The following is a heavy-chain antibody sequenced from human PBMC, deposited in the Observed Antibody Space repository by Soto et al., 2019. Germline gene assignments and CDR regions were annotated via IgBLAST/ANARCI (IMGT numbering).Heavy chain of an antibody. CDR2: ASGSGDTT. V-gene: IGHV3-23*01. CDR3: AKDGLIAVAGLFDH. D-gene: IGHD6-19*01. CDR1: GFTFSSYA. J-gene: IGHJ4*02. Sequence: GGSLRLSCAASGFTFSSYAMTWVRQAPGKGLEWVSAASGSGDTTYYADPVKGRFTISRDNSKNTLYLQMNRLRAEDTAVYYCAKDGLIAVAGLFDHWGQGTLVTVSS.